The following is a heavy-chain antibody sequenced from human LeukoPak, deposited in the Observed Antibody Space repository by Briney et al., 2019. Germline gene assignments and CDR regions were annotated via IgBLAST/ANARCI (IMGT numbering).Heavy chain of an antibody. J-gene: IGHJ3*02. CDR1: GGSFSGYY. D-gene: IGHD1-26*01. Sequence: PSETLSLTCAVYGGSFSGYYRSWIRQPPGKGLEWIGEINHSGSTNYNPSLKSRVTISVDTSKNQFSLKLSSVTAADTAVYYCVRDWEGFNFDIWGQGTMVTVSS. CDR3: VRDWEGFNFDI. V-gene: IGHV4-34*01. CDR2: INHSGST.